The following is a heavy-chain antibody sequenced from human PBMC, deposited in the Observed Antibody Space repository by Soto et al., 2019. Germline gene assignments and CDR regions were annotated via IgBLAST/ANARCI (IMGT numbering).Heavy chain of an antibody. J-gene: IGHJ6*03. V-gene: IGHV4-39*07. CDR3: ARPIQAAYGSGSDYYYYMDV. Sequence: SETRSLTCTVSGGSISSTDYYWGWIRQPPRQGLEYIGSVYNSGRTHYNPSLKSRVTISVDTSKNQFSLKLSSVTAADTAVYYCARPIQAAYGSGSDYYYYMDVWGKGTTVTVSS. D-gene: IGHD3-10*01. CDR2: VYNSGRT. CDR1: GGSISSTDYY.